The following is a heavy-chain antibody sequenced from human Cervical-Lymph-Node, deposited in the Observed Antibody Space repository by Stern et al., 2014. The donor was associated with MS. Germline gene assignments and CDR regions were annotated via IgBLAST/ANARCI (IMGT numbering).Heavy chain of an antibody. CDR3: ARERSIHYPAFAP. V-gene: IGHV1-69*01. CDR2: IVPMFAKA. J-gene: IGHJ5*02. D-gene: IGHD3-10*01. Sequence: QVQLGQSGAEVKKPGSSVRVSCKASGGSFKSYAFNWLRQAPGQGLEWMGDIVPMFAKATYAQKFQGRVTVTADEATNTVYMELSFLTSEDTAVYYCARERSIHYPAFAPWGQGTLVTVSS. CDR1: GGSFKSYA.